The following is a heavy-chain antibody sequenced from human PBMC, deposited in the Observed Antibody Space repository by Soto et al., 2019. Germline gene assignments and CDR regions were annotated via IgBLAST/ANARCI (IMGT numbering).Heavy chain of an antibody. CDR2: IIPIFGTA. CDR3: ASDSGGTTVAFGMDV. D-gene: IGHD4-17*01. Sequence: QVQLVQSGAEVKKPGPSGNVSYKASGGTFSSYPISWVRQAPGQGLEWMGGIIPIFGTANYAQQFQGRVTITADESTSTAYMELSRLRSEVTAVYYCASDSGGTTVAFGMDVWGQGTTVTVSS. CDR1: GGTFSSYP. V-gene: IGHV1-69*01. J-gene: IGHJ6*02.